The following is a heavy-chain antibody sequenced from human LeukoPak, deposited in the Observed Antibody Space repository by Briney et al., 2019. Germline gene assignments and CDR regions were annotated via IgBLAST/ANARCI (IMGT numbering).Heavy chain of an antibody. Sequence: SETLSLTCTVSGGSISSYYWSWIRQPPGKGLEWIGYIYYSGSTNYNPSLKSRVTMSVDTSKNQFSLKLSSVTAADTAVYYCARVPSMPYYYDSSGYYIYYYYGMDVWGQGTTVTVSS. CDR2: IYYSGST. CDR3: ARVPSMPYYYDSSGYYIYYYYGMDV. D-gene: IGHD3-22*01. J-gene: IGHJ6*02. CDR1: GGSISSYY. V-gene: IGHV4-59*01.